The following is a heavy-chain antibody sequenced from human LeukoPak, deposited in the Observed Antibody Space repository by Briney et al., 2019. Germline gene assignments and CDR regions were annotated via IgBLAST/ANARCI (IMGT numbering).Heavy chain of an antibody. CDR2: ISSSSSYI. Sequence: GGSLRLSCAASGFTFSSYSMNWVRQAPGKGLEWVSSISSSSSYIYYADSVKGRFTISRDNSKNTLYLQMSSLRVEDTAVYYCAKGRSGIYSPTWDYWGQGTLVTVSS. D-gene: IGHD1-26*01. J-gene: IGHJ4*02. CDR1: GFTFSSYS. CDR3: AKGRSGIYSPTWDY. V-gene: IGHV3-21*04.